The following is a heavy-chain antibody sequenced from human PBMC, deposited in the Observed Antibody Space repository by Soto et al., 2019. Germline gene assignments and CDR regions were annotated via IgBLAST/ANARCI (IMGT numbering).Heavy chain of an antibody. CDR1: GGTFSSYA. V-gene: IGHV1-69*12. CDR2: IIPIFGTT. Sequence: QVQLVQSGAEVKKPGSSVKVSCKASGGTFSSYAISWVRQAPGQGLEWMVGIIPIFGTTNYAQKFQGRVTITADESTSTDYMELSSLRSEDTAVYYCARVVTVVKSFHYWYFDLWGRGTLVTVSS. CDR3: ARVVTVVKSFHYWYFDL. J-gene: IGHJ2*01. D-gene: IGHD2-15*01.